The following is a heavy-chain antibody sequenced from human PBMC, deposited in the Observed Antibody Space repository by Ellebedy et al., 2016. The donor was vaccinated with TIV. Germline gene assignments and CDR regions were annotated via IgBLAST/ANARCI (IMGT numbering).Heavy chain of an antibody. D-gene: IGHD6-6*01. CDR1: GASISSNY. J-gene: IGHJ4*02. Sequence: MPSETLSLTCTVSGASISSNYWTWIRQSPGKGLEWIGYNSYSGSANYNPSLQSRVTMSVDTSKNQFSLKLSSLTAADTAIYYCARKDGDYWGPGTLVTVSS. CDR2: NSYSGSA. CDR3: ARKDGDY. V-gene: IGHV4-59*12.